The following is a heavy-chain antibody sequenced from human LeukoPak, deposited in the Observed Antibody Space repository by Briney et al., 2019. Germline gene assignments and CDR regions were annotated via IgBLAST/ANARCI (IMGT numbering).Heavy chain of an antibody. D-gene: IGHD2-15*01. CDR2: INHSGST. CDR1: GESFSGYY. V-gene: IGHV4-34*01. CDR3: ASPGYCSGGSCLDAFDI. J-gene: IGHJ3*02. Sequence: SETLSLTCAVYGESFSGYYWTLIRQPPGKGLEWIGEINHSGSTNYNPSLKSRVTISVDTSKNQFSLKLSSVTAADTAVYYCASPGYCSGGSCLDAFDIWGQGTMATVSS.